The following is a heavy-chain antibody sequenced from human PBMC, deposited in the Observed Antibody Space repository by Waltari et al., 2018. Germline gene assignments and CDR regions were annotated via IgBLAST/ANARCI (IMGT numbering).Heavy chain of an antibody. Sequence: QVQLQESGPGLVKPSETLSLTCTVSGGSISSYYWSWIRQPPGKGLEWIGYIYYSGSTNYNPSLKSRVTISVDTSKSQFSLKLSSVTAADTAVYYCARGIYSSSWYIFDYWGQGTLVTVSS. CDR2: IYYSGST. V-gene: IGHV4-59*01. CDR1: GGSISSYY. J-gene: IGHJ4*02. D-gene: IGHD6-13*01. CDR3: ARGIYSSSWYIFDY.